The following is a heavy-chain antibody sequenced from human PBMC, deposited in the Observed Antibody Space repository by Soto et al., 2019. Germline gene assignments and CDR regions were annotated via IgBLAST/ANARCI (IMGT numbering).Heavy chain of an antibody. CDR3: AREIGNYDFWGYYYYGMDV. Sequence: GSLRLSCAASGFTFSSYWMHWVRQAPGKGLVWVSRINSDGSSTSYADSVKGRFTISRDNAKNTLYLQMNSLRAEDTAVYYCAREIGNYDFWGYYYYGMDVWGQGTTVTVSS. CDR2: INSDGSST. CDR1: GFTFSSYW. J-gene: IGHJ6*02. D-gene: IGHD3-3*01. V-gene: IGHV3-74*01.